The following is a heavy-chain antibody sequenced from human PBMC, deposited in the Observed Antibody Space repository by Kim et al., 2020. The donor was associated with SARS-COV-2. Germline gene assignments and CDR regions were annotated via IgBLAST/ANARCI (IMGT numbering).Heavy chain of an antibody. CDR3: ARPSDRPAAYGGAFDI. V-gene: IGHV4-39*01. D-gene: IGHD2-2*01. J-gene: IGHJ3*02. Sequence: IKSRVTIAVDRAKNQFSLKLSSVTAADTAVYYCARPSDRPAAYGGAFDIWGQGTMVTVSS.